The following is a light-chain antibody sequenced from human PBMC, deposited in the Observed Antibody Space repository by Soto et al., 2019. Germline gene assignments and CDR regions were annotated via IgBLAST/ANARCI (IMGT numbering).Light chain of an antibody. CDR1: QSVSSSY. V-gene: IGKV3-20*01. CDR3: QQYGSSLMYT. CDR2: GAS. J-gene: IGKJ2*01. Sequence: EIVLTQSPGTLSLSPGERATLSCRASQSVSSSYLAWYQQKPGQAPRLLIYGASSRATGIPDRFSGSGSRSDFTLTISSPEPEDFAVYSCQQYGSSLMYTFGEGTKLEIK.